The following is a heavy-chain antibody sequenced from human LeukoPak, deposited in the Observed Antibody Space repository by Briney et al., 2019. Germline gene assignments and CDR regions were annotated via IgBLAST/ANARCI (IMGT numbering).Heavy chain of an antibody. V-gene: IGHV3-33*06. CDR1: GFTFSSYG. D-gene: IGHD6-19*01. CDR3: AKEGWQWLERPWVDY. Sequence: GGSLRLSCAASGFTFSSYGMHWVRQAPGKGLEWVAVIWYDGSNKYYADSVKGRFTISRDNSKNTLYLQMNCLRAEDTAVYYCAKEGWQWLERPWVDYWGQGTLVTVSS. CDR2: IWYDGSNK. J-gene: IGHJ4*02.